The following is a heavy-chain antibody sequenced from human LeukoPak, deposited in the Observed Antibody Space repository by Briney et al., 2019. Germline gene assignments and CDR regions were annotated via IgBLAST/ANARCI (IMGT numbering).Heavy chain of an antibody. V-gene: IGHV3-21*01. CDR2: ISSSSSYI. Sequence: GGSLRLSCAASGFTSSSYSMNWVRQAPGKGLEWVSSISSSSSYIYYADSVKGRFTISRDNAKNSLYLQMNSLRAEDTAVYYCARAVTQYYYYGMDVWGQGTTVTVSS. D-gene: IGHD2-21*02. J-gene: IGHJ6*02. CDR3: ARAVTQYYYYGMDV. CDR1: GFTSSSYS.